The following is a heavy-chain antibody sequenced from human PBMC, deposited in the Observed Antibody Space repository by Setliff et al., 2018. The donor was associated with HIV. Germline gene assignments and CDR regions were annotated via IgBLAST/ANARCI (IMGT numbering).Heavy chain of an antibody. CDR1: GYAISSGYY. CDR2: VYGSGTT. J-gene: IGHJ4*02. V-gene: IGHV4-38-2*02. CDR3: VRDWAMRFSQSPSSYSFDF. D-gene: IGHD3-10*01. Sequence: SETLSLTCNVSGYAISSGYYWGWARQFLAPGKGMQWIGRVYGSGTTHYNPSLRSRVSMSVDTSKNRFSLKLNSGSATDTAVYYCVRDWAMRFSQSPSSYSFDFCGPGAPVTVSS.